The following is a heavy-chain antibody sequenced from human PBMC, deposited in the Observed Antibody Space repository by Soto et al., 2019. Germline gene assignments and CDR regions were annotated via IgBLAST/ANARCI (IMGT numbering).Heavy chain of an antibody. V-gene: IGHV4-61*01. CDR2: IYSSGST. J-gene: IGHJ6*02. CDR1: GGSVSSDTHY. D-gene: IGHD2-2*02. CDR3: ARFVRSCSGTTCYTRADV. Sequence: SETLSLTCTVSGGSVSSDTHYWSWIRQPPGKRLEWIGFIYSSGSTNYNPPPKSRVTMSVDTSKNQFSLKLRSVIVADTAVYHCARFVRSCSGTTCYTRADVWGQGTTVTVSS.